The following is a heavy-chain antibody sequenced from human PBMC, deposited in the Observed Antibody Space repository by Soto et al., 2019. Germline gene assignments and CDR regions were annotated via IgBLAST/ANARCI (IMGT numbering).Heavy chain of an antibody. CDR2: IFSGGST. V-gene: IGHV3-53*01. Sequence: PGGSLTLSCAASGFTVSSNYMSWVRQAPGKGREWVSVIFSGGSTYYADCVKGGFTISRDNSKNTLYLQMNSLRAEDTPVYSCAKDVADRTGDYSYYYRMDVWGQGTTVTVSS. CDR1: GFTVSSNY. J-gene: IGHJ6*02. CDR3: AKDVADRTGDYSYYYRMDV. D-gene: IGHD6-6*01.